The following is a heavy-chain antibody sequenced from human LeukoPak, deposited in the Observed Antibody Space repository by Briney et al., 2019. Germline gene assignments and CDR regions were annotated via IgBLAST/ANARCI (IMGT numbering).Heavy chain of an antibody. CDR1: GFTFSIYS. J-gene: IGHJ4*02. CDR3: AKDISPPLVGATSWPVDY. V-gene: IGHV3-21*04. D-gene: IGHD1-26*01. CDR2: ISSSSSYI. Sequence: GGSLRLSCAASGFTFSIYSMNWVRQAPGKGLEWVSSISSSSSYIYYADSVKGRFTISRDNAKNSLYLQMNSLRAEDTALYYCAKDISPPLVGATSWPVDYWGQGTLVTVSS.